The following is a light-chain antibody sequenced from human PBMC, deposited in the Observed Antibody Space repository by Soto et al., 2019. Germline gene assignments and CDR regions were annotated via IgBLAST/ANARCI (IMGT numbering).Light chain of an antibody. CDR2: DVT. Sequence: QSALTQPASVSGFPRQSITISCTGTTSDIGAYNYVSWYQHHPGKAPKLLIYDVTDRPSGVSDRFSGSKSGNTASLTISGLQAEDEADYFCSSYTTINTVVLFGGGTKLTVL. CDR3: SSYTTINTVVL. V-gene: IGLV2-14*03. CDR1: TSDIGAYNY. J-gene: IGLJ2*01.